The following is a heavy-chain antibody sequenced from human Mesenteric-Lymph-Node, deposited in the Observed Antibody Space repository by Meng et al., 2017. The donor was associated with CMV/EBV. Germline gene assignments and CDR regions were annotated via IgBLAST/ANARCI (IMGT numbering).Heavy chain of an antibody. CDR1: GGSFSGYY. D-gene: IGHD6-13*01. CDR2: INHSGST. V-gene: IGHV4-34*01. CDR3: GRDLHIAAADY. Sequence: SQTLSLTCAVYGGSFSGYYWSWIRQPPGKGLEWIGEINHSGSTNYNPSLKSRVTISVDTSKNQFSLKLSSVTAEDTAVYYCGRDLHIAAADYWGQGTLVTVSS. J-gene: IGHJ4*02.